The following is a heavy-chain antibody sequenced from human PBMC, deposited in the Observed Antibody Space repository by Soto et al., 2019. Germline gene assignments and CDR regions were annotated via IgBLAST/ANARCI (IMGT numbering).Heavy chain of an antibody. D-gene: IGHD5-12*01. CDR2: IIPIFGTA. Sequence: VKVSCKASGGTFSSYAISWVRQAPGQGLEWMGGIIPIFGTANYAQKFQGRVTITADKSTSTAYMELSSLRSEDTAVYYCARNGEMATINYFDYWGQGTLVTVSS. J-gene: IGHJ4*02. CDR3: ARNGEMATINYFDY. CDR1: GGTFSSYA. V-gene: IGHV1-69*06.